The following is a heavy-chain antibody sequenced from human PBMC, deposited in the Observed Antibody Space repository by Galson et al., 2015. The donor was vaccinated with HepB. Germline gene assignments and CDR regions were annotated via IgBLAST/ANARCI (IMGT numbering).Heavy chain of an antibody. CDR1: GFTFRSYG. D-gene: IGHD5-12*01. CDR3: AKEGPYGYDFSRYFDY. CDR2: ISWDGGST. V-gene: IGHV3-43*01. Sequence: SLRLSCAASGFTFRSYGMHWVRQAPGKGLEWVSLISWDGGSTYYADSVKGRFTISRDNSKNSLYLQMNSLRTEDTALYYCAKEGPYGYDFSRYFDYWGQGTLVTVSS. J-gene: IGHJ4*02.